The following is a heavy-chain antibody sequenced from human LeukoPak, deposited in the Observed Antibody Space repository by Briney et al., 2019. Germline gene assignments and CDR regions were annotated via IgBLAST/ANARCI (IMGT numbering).Heavy chain of an antibody. Sequence: GGSLRLSGAASGFTFSSYSMNWVRQAPGKGLEWVSSISSSSSYIYYADSVKGRITISRDNAKNSLYLQMNSLRAEDTAVYYCARSPSSGLAWRRGYYFDYWGQGTLVTVSS. CDR3: ARSPSSGLAWRRGYYFDY. J-gene: IGHJ4*02. V-gene: IGHV3-21*01. CDR2: ISSSSSYI. CDR1: GFTFSSYS. D-gene: IGHD1-1*01.